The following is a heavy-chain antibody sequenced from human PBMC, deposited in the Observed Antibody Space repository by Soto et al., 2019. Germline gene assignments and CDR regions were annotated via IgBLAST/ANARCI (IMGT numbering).Heavy chain of an antibody. V-gene: IGHV3-66*01. J-gene: IGHJ1*01. D-gene: IGHD1-26*01. CDR1: GFTVSSNY. CDR3: ARDLVGATTEYFQH. CDR2: IYSGGST. Sequence: EVQLVESGGGLVQPGGSLRLSCAASGFTVSSNYMSWVRQAPGKGLEWVSVIYSGGSTYYADSVKGRFTISRDNSKNTLYLQMNSLRAEDTAVYCCARDLVGATTEYFQHWGQGTLVTVSS.